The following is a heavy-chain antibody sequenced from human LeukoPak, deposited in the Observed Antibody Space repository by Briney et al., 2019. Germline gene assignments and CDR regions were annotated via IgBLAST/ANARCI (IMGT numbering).Heavy chain of an antibody. V-gene: IGHV4-39*07. CDR2: IYTSGST. J-gene: IGHJ4*02. D-gene: IGHD2-2*01. CDR1: SGSISSNSYY. Sequence: SETLSLTCTVSSGSISSNSYYWGWIRQPPGKGLEWIGRIYTSGSTNYNPSLKSRVTISVDTSKNQFSLKLSSVTAADTAVYYCARRAPAAAFDYWGQGTLVTVSS. CDR3: ARRAPAAAFDY.